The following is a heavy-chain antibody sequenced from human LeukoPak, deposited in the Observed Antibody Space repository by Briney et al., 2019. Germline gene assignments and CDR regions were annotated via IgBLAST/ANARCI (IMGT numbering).Heavy chain of an antibody. CDR3: ASYEQSVSNWYFDL. V-gene: IGHV3-21*04. J-gene: IGHJ2*01. CDR2: ISSSSSYI. Sequence: GGSLRLSCAASGFTFSSYSMNWVRQAPGKGLEWVSSISSSSSYIYYADSVKGRFTISRDNAKNSLYLQMNSLRAEDTAVYYCASYEQSVSNWYFDLWGRGTLVTVSP. CDR1: GFTFSSYS. D-gene: IGHD3-16*01.